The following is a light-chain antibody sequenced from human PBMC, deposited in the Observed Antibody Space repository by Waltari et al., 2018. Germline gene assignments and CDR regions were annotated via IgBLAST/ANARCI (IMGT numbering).Light chain of an antibody. Sequence: QSALTQPRSVSGSPGQSVTISCTGTSSDVGGYNYVSWYQHHPGKAPKLIIYDVTKRPSVVPVRISASKSDNTASLTSSGLQAEDEADYYCCSYAGSITFWVFGGGTKLTVL. J-gene: IGLJ3*02. CDR3: CSYAGSITFWV. V-gene: IGLV2-11*01. CDR1: SSDVGGYNY. CDR2: DVT.